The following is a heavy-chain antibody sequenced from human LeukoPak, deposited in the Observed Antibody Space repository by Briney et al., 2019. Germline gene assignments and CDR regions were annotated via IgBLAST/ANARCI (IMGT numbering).Heavy chain of an antibody. Sequence: PSGTLSLTCTVSGGSISNYYWSWIRQPAGKGLEWIGRIYKSGTTNYNPSLESRLTISVDNSKNQFSLQLSSVTAADTAVYYCARGTLYGDYFQVDYWGQGTLVTVSS. D-gene: IGHD4-17*01. J-gene: IGHJ4*02. CDR1: GGSISNYY. CDR3: ARGTLYGDYFQVDY. CDR2: IYKSGTT. V-gene: IGHV4-4*07.